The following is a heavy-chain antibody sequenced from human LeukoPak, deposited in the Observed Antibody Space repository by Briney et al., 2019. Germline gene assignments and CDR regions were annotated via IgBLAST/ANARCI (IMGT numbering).Heavy chain of an antibody. D-gene: IGHD7-27*01. CDR1: GFTFSSYG. J-gene: IGHJ5*02. CDR2: IRYDGSNK. V-gene: IGHV3-30*02. CDR3: AKARRGEGGYNWFDP. Sequence: GGSLRLSCAASGFTFSSYGMHWVRQAPGKGLEWVAFIRYDGSNKYYADSVKGRFTISRDNSKNTLYLQMNSLRAEDTAVYYCAKARRGEGGYNWFDPWGQGTLVTVSS.